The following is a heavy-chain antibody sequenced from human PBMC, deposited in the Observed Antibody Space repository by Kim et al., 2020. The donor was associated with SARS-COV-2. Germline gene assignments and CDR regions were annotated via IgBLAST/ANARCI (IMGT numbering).Heavy chain of an antibody. J-gene: IGHJ4*02. D-gene: IGHD4-17*01. CDR2: IIPILGIA. V-gene: IGHV1-69*04. Sequence: SVKVSCKASGGTFSSYAISWVRQAPGQGLEWMGRIIPILGIANYAQKFQGRVTITADKSTSTAYMELSSLRSEDTAVYYCAREAESEYGDYRETGYYFDYWGQGTLVTVSS. CDR1: GGTFSSYA. CDR3: AREAESEYGDYRETGYYFDY.